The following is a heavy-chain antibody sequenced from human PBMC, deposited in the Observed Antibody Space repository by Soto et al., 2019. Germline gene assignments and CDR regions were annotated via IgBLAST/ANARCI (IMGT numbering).Heavy chain of an antibody. D-gene: IGHD2-15*01. CDR2: ISANNGNT. J-gene: IGHJ5*02. CDR3: ARASDGFCSGCSCCWFDP. Sequence: GASVKVSCKASGYTFTSYGISWVRQAPGQGLEWMGWISANNGNTNYAQKFQGRVTMTTDTSMSTAYMELNSLRSDATAVYYCARASDGFCSGCSCCWFDPWGQGTMVTVSS. V-gene: IGHV1-18*01. CDR1: GYTFTSYG.